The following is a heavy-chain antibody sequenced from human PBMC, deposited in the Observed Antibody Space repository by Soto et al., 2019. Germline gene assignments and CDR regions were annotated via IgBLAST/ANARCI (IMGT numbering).Heavy chain of an antibody. D-gene: IGHD2-2*01. J-gene: IGHJ4*02. Sequence: PSETLSLTCTVSGGSISSGDSFWSWIRQPPGKGLQWIGYIYSSGSNYYTPSLKSRVTISVDMSKNQFSLRLSSVTAADTAVYYCARGAQYQHLENWVPGTLVTVSS. CDR2: IYSSGSN. CDR3: ARGAQYQHLEN. V-gene: IGHV4-30-4*01. CDR1: GGSISSGDSF.